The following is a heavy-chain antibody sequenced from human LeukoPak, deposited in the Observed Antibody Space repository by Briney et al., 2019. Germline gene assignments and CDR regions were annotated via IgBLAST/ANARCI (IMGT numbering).Heavy chain of an antibody. CDR1: GYIFTNYG. D-gene: IGHD6-13*01. V-gene: IGHV1-18*01. CDR2: ISGYNGYT. J-gene: IGHJ4*02. Sequence: ASVKVSCKASGYIFTNYGISWVRQAPGQGLEWMGWISGYNGYTIYVQKFQGRVTMTTDTSTSTAYMDLRSLKSDDTAVYYCAREAGGSSWYGYFDYWSQGTLVTVSS. CDR3: AREAGGSSWYGYFDY.